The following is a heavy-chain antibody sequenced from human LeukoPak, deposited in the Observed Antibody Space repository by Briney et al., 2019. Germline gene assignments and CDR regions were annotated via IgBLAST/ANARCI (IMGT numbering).Heavy chain of an antibody. V-gene: IGHV4-39*01. D-gene: IGHD6-19*01. CDR1: GGSISSSSYY. CDR2: IYYSGST. CDR3: ARSSREGGWYRNLAANWFDP. Sequence: SETLSLTCAVSGGSISSSSYYWGWIRQPPGKGLEWIGSIYYSGSTYYNPSLKSRVTICVDTSKNQFSLKLSSVTAADTGVYYCARSSREGGWYRNLAANWFDPWGQGTLVTVSS. J-gene: IGHJ5*02.